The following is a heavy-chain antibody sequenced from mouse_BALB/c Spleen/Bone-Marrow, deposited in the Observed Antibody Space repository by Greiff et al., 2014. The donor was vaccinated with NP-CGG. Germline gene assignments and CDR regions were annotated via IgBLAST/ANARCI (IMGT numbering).Heavy chain of an antibody. D-gene: IGHD2-1*01. CDR1: GYSFTGYY. CDR2: INPYNGGT. CDR3: ARRLNGNNAY. Sequence: VQLKESGPELVKPGPSVKISCKASGYSFTGYYMHWVKQSHGKSLEWIGEINPYNGGTSYNQKFKGKATLTVDTSSSTAFMELHSLTSEDSLVYYCARRLNGNNAYWGQGTLVTVSA. J-gene: IGHJ3*01. V-gene: IGHV1S30*01.